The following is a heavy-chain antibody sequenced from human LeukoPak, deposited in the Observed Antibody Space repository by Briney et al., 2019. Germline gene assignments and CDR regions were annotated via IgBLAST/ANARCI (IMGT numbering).Heavy chain of an antibody. V-gene: IGHV3-23*01. CDR2: ISGRGGTT. CDR1: GFTFSSYG. D-gene: IGHD6-19*01. CDR3: AKETVAAPPIDY. J-gene: IGHJ4*02. Sequence: PGGSLRLSCAASGFTFSSYGMSWVRQAPGKGLEWVSSISGRGGTTYYADSVKGRFTISRDNSKNTLYLQMNSLRAEDTAVYYCAKETVAAPPIDYWGQGTLVTVSS.